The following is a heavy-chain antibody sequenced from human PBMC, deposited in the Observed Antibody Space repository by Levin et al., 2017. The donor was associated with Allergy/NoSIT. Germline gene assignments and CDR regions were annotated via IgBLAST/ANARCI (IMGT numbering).Heavy chain of an antibody. V-gene: IGHV4-31*03. J-gene: IGHJ4*02. D-gene: IGHD5-12*01. CDR1: GGSISSGGYY. CDR3: ARSYSGYEIDY. Sequence: SETLSLTCTVSGGSISSGGYYWSWIRQHPGKGLEWIGYIYYSGSTYYNPSLKSRVTISVDTSKNQFSLKLSSVTAADTAVYYCARSYSGYEIDYWGQGTLVTVSS. CDR2: IYYSGST.